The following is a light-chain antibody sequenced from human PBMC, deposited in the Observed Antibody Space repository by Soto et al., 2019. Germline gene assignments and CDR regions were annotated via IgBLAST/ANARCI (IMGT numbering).Light chain of an antibody. Sequence: ETVMTQSPGTLSVSTGERATLSCRASQSVSRNLAWFQQRLGQAPRLLIYGASNRATGIPARFSGSGSATAFTLTISNLQSEDFAIYYCQQYHDWPPFTFGPGTKVDFK. J-gene: IGKJ3*01. CDR2: GAS. V-gene: IGKV3-15*01. CDR1: QSVSRN. CDR3: QQYHDWPPFT.